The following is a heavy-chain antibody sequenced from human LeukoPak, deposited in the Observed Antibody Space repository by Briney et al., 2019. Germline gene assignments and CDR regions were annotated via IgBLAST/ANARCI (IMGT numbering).Heavy chain of an antibody. V-gene: IGHV3-23*01. CDR3: TKWSGFGDD. CDR1: GFTFSINS. Sequence: PGGSLRLSCAASGFTFSINSMTWVRETPGGGLEWVSGIRGSGDSTFYADSVKGRFTISRDNSRNTLYLQMSSLRPEHTPVYYCTKWSGFGDDWGQGTLVTASS. J-gene: IGHJ4*02. CDR2: IRGSGDST. D-gene: IGHD3-10*01.